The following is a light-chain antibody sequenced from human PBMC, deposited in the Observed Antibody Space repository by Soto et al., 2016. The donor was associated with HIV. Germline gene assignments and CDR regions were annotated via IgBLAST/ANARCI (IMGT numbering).Light chain of an antibody. CDR2: DDT. Sequence: YVLSQSPSVSVAPGKTARITCGGNKIGSKSVHWYQQKPGQAPVLVVYDDTRRPSGIPERFSGSNSGNTATLTISRVEAGDEADYYCQVWDSSSDHPVFGGGTKLTVL. CDR1: KIGSKS. V-gene: IGLV3-21*03. CDR3: QVWDSSSDHPV. J-gene: IGLJ2*01.